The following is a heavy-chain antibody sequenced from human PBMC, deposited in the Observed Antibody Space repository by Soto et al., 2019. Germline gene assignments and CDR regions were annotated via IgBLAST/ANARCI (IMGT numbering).Heavy chain of an antibody. D-gene: IGHD5-18*01. CDR2: ISSDGSNK. V-gene: IGHV3-30-3*01. J-gene: IGHJ4*02. Sequence: QVQLVESWGGVVQPGRSLRLSCAASGFTFSSYAMHWVRQAPGQGLEWVAGISSDGSNKYYADSVKGRFTISRDNSKNTLYLQMNSLRAEDTAGYYCAREGGYSYGGYYFDYWGQGTLVTVSS. CDR3: AREGGYSYGGYYFDY. CDR1: GFTFSSYA.